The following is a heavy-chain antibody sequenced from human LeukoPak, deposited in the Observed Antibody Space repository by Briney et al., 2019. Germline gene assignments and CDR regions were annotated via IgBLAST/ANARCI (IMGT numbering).Heavy chain of an antibody. D-gene: IGHD3-22*01. CDR2: IKHDGSER. CDR3: ATPLDYYDRSDSHQGGD. CDR1: GFTFSRHW. Sequence: GGSLRLSCAASGFTFSRHWMTWVRQAPGKGLEWVANIKHDGSERNYVDSVKGRFTISRDNAKNSLYLQMNSLRAEDTAVYYCATPLDYYDRSDSHQGGDWGQGTLVTVSS. V-gene: IGHV3-7*03. J-gene: IGHJ4*02.